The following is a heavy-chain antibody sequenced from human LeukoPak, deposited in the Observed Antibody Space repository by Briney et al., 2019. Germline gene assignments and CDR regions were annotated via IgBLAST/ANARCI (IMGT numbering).Heavy chain of an antibody. J-gene: IGHJ4*02. CDR2: ISYDGSNK. Sequence: GRSLRLSCAASGFTFSSYGMHWVRQAPGKGLEWVAVISYDGSNKYYADSVKGRFTISRDNFKNTLYLQMNSLRAEDTAVYYCAKDRGSYSSGWTGFDYWGQGTLVTVSS. CDR3: AKDRGSYSSGWTGFDY. V-gene: IGHV3-30*18. CDR1: GFTFSSYG. D-gene: IGHD6-19*01.